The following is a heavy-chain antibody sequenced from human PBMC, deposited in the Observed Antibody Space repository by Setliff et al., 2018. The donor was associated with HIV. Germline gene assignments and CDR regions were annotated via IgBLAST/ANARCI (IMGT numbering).Heavy chain of an antibody. CDR3: TRRDVTTGMDS. Sequence: PSETLSLTCTVSGGSLSGDYWSWIRQSPGKGLEWIGYIHTRGSINYIPSLKTRATVSLDTSKNQFFLRLTSVTAADTAVYYCTRRDVTTGMDSWGPGILVTVSS. D-gene: IGHD4-17*01. V-gene: IGHV4-4*09. CDR1: GGSLSGDY. CDR2: IHTRGSI. J-gene: IGHJ4*02.